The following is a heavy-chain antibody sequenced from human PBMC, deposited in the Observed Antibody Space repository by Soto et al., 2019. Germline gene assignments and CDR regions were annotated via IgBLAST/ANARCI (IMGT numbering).Heavy chain of an antibody. CDR3: ARDLWNAPDY. CDR1: GYSFTSYW. CDR2: IYPGDSDT. Sequence: GESLKISCKASGYSFTSYWIGWVRQMPGKGLEWMGIIYPGDSDTRYRPSLLGQVTITSDTSATTSYMELSSLTSEDTAVYFCARDLWNAPDYWGQGTLVTSPQ. D-gene: IGHD1-1*01. V-gene: IGHV5-51*01. J-gene: IGHJ4*02.